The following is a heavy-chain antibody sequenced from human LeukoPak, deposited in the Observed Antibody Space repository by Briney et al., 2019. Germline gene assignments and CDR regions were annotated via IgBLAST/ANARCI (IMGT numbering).Heavy chain of an antibody. D-gene: IGHD2-8*01. Sequence: ASVKVSCKASGYTFTSYGISWVRQAPGQGLEWMGWINPNSGDTKYAQKFQGRVTMTRDTSISTAYIELTRLRSDDTAVYYCARGGLRVMVYRLYYMDVWGKGTTVTVSS. CDR2: INPNSGDT. V-gene: IGHV1-2*02. CDR1: GYTFTSYG. J-gene: IGHJ6*03. CDR3: ARGGLRVMVYRLYYMDV.